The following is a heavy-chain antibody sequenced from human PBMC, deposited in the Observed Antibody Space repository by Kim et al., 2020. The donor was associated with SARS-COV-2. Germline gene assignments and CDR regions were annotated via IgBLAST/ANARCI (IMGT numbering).Heavy chain of an antibody. J-gene: IGHJ4*02. D-gene: IGHD5-18*01. CDR3: AHWGWLLYYFDY. V-gene: IGHV2-5*01. Sequence: RYSPSLKSRVTITKDTSKNQVVLTMTNMDPVDTATYYCAHWGWLLYYFDYWGQGTLVTVSS.